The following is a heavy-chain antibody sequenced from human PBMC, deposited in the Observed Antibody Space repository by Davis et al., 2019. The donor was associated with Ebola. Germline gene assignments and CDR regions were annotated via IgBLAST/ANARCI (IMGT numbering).Heavy chain of an antibody. CDR3: ARELWRLAAAGH. CDR1: GYTFTSYY. CDR2: INPSGGST. D-gene: IGHD6-13*01. Sequence: ASVKVSCKASGYTFTSYYVHWVRQAPGQGLEWMGIINPSGGSTSYAQKFQGRVTMTRDTSTSTVYMELSSLRSEDTAVYYCARELWRLAAAGHWSQGTLVTVSS. J-gene: IGHJ4*02. V-gene: IGHV1-46*01.